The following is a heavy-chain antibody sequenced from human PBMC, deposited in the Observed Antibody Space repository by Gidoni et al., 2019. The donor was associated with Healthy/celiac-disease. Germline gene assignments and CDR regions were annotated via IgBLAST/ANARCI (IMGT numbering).Heavy chain of an antibody. CDR3: AKDKGGRQGYYFDY. CDR1: GSTFYDYA. D-gene: IGHD2-15*01. V-gene: IGHV3-9*01. J-gene: IGHJ4*02. Sequence: EVQLVESGGGLVQPGRSLRLSCAASGSTFYDYAMHWVRQAPGKGLEWVSGISWNSGSIAYADSVKGRFTISRDNAKNSLYLQMNSLRAEDTALYYCAKDKGGRQGYYFDYWGQGTLVTVSS. CDR2: ISWNSGSI.